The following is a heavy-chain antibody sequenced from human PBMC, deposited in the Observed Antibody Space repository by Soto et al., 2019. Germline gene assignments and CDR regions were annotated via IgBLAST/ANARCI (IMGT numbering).Heavy chain of an antibody. J-gene: IGHJ6*01. CDR2: MNPNSGNT. CDR1: GYTFTSYD. CDR3: GRMGVAFGALFTYYYGMDV. D-gene: IGHD3-10*01. Sequence: ASVKVSCRASGYTFTSYDINGVRQATGQGLEWMGWMNPNSGNTGYAQKFQGRVTMTRNTSISTAYMELSSLRSEDTAVYYCGRMGVAFGALFTYYYGMDVWGQGTTVTFSS. V-gene: IGHV1-8*01.